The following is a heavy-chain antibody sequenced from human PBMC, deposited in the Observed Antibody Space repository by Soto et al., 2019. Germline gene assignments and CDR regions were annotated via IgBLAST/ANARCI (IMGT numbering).Heavy chain of an antibody. D-gene: IGHD6-19*01. CDR2: ISWNSGTI. V-gene: IGHV3-9*01. CDR1: GFTFDDYA. Sequence: EVQLVESGGGLVQPGKSLRLSCAASGFTFDDYAMHWVRQVPGKGLEWVSGISWNSGTIDYADSGKGRFTISRDNAKNSLHLQMNSLKPEDTAFYYCAKAESSGWYYSLDYWGQGTLVTVSS. J-gene: IGHJ4*02. CDR3: AKAESSGWYYSLDY.